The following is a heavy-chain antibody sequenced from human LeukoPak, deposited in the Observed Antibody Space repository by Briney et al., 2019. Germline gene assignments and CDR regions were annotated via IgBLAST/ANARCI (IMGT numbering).Heavy chain of an antibody. V-gene: IGHV4-34*01. CDR3: ARGRRVYYYDSSGYEGPAG. CDR1: GGSFSGYY. D-gene: IGHD3-22*01. Sequence: SETLSLTCAVYGGSFSGYYWSWIRQPPGKGLEWIGEINHSGSTNYNPSLKCRVTISVDTSKNQFSLKLSSVTAADTAVYYCARGRRVYYYDSSGYEGPAGWGQGTLVTVSS. CDR2: INHSGST. J-gene: IGHJ4*02.